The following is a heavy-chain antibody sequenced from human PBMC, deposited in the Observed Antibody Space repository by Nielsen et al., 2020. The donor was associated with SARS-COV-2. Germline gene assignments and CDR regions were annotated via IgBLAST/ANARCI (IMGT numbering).Heavy chain of an antibody. CDR2: INPSGGST. D-gene: IGHD3-22*01. CDR3: ARDLGYYYDSSGYRVGWFDP. V-gene: IGHV1-46*01. CDR1: GYTFTSYY. Sequence: ASVKVSCKASGYTFTSYYMHWVRQAPGQGLEWMGIINPSGGSTSYAQKFQGRVTMTRDTSTSTVYMELSRLRSDDTAVYYCARDLGYYYDSSGYRVGWFDPWGQGTLVTVSS. J-gene: IGHJ5*02.